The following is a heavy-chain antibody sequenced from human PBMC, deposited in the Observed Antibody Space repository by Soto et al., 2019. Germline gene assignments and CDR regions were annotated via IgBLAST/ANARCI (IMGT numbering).Heavy chain of an antibody. V-gene: IGHV3-33*05. CDR2: ISFDGNKI. CDR3: GRDFEDFDNYKFYYGISV. CDR1: GFTFSDYG. D-gene: IGHD3-9*01. J-gene: IGHJ6*02. Sequence: PGGSLRLSCVTSGFTFSDYGFHWVRQAPGKGLDWVAMISFDGNKINYAESVKGRFTISRDPSKNTLYLRMTSLTAEDAAVYYCGRDFEDFDNYKFYYGISVWGQGTTVTVYS.